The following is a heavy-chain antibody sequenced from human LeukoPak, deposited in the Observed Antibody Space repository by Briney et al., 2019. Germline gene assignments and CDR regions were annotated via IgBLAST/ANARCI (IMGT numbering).Heavy chain of an antibody. D-gene: IGHD3-22*01. Sequence: ASVKVSCKASGYTFTRYAMNWVRQAPGQGLEWMGWINTNSGKPTYAQGFTGRYVFSLDTSVSTAYLRISSLKAGDTAVYYCARYYYDSSGNGNYLDYWGRGTLVTVSS. CDR1: GYTFTRYA. V-gene: IGHV7-4-1*02. CDR3: ARYYYDSSGNGNYLDY. J-gene: IGHJ4*02. CDR2: INTNSGKP.